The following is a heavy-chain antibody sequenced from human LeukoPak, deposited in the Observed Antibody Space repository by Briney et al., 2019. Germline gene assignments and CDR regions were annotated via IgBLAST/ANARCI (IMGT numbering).Heavy chain of an antibody. V-gene: IGHV3-7*01. J-gene: IGHJ4*02. D-gene: IGHD2-21*01. CDR3: ATEVWWFLE. CDR2: IKEDGSEK. Sequence: GGYLRLSCAASGFTFSTYWMSWVRQAPGKGLEWVANIKEDGSEKYYVDSVKGRFTISRDNAKSSLYLQMNSLRAEDTAVYYCATEVWWFLEWGQGTLVTVSS. CDR1: GFTFSTYW.